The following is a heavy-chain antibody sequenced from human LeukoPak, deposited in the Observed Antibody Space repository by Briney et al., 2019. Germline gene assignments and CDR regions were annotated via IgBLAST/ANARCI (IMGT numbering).Heavy chain of an antibody. J-gene: IGHJ1*01. CDR2: IYTSGST. D-gene: IGHD6-13*01. CDR3: ARSYSSSWYEREYFQH. CDR1: GGSISSGSYY. V-gene: IGHV4-61*02. Sequence: SQTLSLTCTVSGGSISSGSYYWSWIRQPAGKGLEWIGRIYTSGSTNYNPSLKSRVTISVDTSKNQFSLKLSSVTAADTAVYYCARSYSSSWYEREYFQHWGQGTLVTVSS.